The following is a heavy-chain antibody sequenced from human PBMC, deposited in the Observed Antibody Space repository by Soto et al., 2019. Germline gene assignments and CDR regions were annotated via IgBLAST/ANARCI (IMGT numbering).Heavy chain of an antibody. V-gene: IGHV4-59*01. J-gene: IGHJ4*02. CDR2: IYYSGST. CDR1: GGSISSYY. Sequence: QVQLQESGPGLVKPSETLSLTCTVSGGSISSYYWSWIRQPPGKGLEWIGYIYYSGSTNYNPSLKCRVTISVDTSKNQCSLKLSSVTAADTAVYYCARSRGGYFDYWGQGTLVTVSS. CDR3: ARSRGGYFDY. D-gene: IGHD3-10*01.